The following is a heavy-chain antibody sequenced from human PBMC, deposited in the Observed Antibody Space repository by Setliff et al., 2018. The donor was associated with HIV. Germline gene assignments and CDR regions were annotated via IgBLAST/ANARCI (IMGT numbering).Heavy chain of an antibody. CDR1: GYSISSSYW. Sequence: SETLSLTCAVSGYSISSSYWWGWIRQSPGRGLEWIGNIGNIYNGGSTYYNPSLKSRVTMSVDTSKNQFSLKLSSVTAVDTAVYYCARTALWFDEADWYFDLWGRGTLVTVSS. CDR2: IGNIYNGGST. D-gene: IGHD3-10*01. CDR3: ARTALWFDEADWYFDL. J-gene: IGHJ2*01. V-gene: IGHV4-28*01.